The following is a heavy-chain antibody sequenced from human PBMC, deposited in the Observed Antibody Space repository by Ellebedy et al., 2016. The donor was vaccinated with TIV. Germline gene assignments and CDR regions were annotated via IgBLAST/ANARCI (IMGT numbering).Heavy chain of an antibody. CDR3: AKDHYLWGGSYYFHS. Sequence: GESLKISCAASGFTFSNYGMHWVRQAPGKGLEWVTSISHDGRDEYYVDSVKGRFTISRDNSKNTLYLQMNGLRPEDTAVYYCAKDHYLWGGSYYFHSWGQGTLVTVSS. V-gene: IGHV3-30*18. CDR2: ISHDGRDE. CDR1: GFTFSNYG. J-gene: IGHJ4*02. D-gene: IGHD1-26*01.